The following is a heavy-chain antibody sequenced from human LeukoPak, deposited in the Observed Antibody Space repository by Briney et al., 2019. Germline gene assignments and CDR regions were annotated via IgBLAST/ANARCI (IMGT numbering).Heavy chain of an antibody. V-gene: IGHV3-33*01. CDR2: IWYDGTNK. Sequence: GGSLRLSCAASGFTFSSYGMHWVRQAPGKRLEWVAVIWYDGTNKYYADSVKGRFTISRDYSKNTLYLQMNSLRAEDTAVYYCARIGGDRHPIEYWGQGTLVTVSS. CDR3: ARIGGDRHPIEY. J-gene: IGHJ4*02. D-gene: IGHD2-21*02. CDR1: GFTFSSYG.